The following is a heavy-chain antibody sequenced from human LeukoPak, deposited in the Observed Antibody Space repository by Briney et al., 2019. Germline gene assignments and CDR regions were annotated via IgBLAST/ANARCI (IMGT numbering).Heavy chain of an antibody. CDR1: GFTFSSYW. Sequence: GGSLRLSCAASGFTFSSYWMHWVRQAPGKGLVWVSRINSDGSTTTYADPVKSRFTISRDNAKNTLYLQMNSLRAEGTAVYYCATSRSFDYWGQGTLVTVSS. CDR2: INSDGSTT. J-gene: IGHJ4*02. D-gene: IGHD2-2*01. CDR3: ATSRSFDY. V-gene: IGHV3-74*01.